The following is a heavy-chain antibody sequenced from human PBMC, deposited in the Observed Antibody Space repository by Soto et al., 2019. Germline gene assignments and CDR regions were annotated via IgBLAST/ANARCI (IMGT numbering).Heavy chain of an antibody. D-gene: IGHD5-18*01. Sequence: GGSLRLSCAASGFTVSNNYMSWVRQAPGKGLEWVSLIYTGGDTYYADSVKDRFTISRDNSKNTLYLQMNSLRAEDTAVYYCAKVSHGYSYGLFDYWGQGTLVTVSS. CDR1: GFTVSNNY. V-gene: IGHV3-66*01. J-gene: IGHJ4*02. CDR2: IYTGGDT. CDR3: AKVSHGYSYGLFDY.